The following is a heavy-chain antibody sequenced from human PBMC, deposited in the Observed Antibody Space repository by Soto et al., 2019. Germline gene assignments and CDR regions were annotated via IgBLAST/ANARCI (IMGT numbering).Heavy chain of an antibody. J-gene: IGHJ6*02. CDR1: GYTFTNYW. CDR3: SALIFYYGMDV. CDR2: THPADSDT. V-gene: IGHV5-51*01. Sequence: GESLNISFKGSGYTFTNYWIGWVRQMTGKGLEWRGITHPADSDTKFHPSFQGPVTIGADKSISASGPEWSSLEASGTAIYYCSALIFYYGMDVWGQGSRVTVS.